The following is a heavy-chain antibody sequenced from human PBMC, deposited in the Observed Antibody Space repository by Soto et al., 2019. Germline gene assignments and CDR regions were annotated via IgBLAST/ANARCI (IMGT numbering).Heavy chain of an antibody. J-gene: IGHJ5*02. CDR2: INAGNGNT. CDR3: ARDLGDSVIYWFDP. V-gene: IGHV1-3*01. Sequence: GASVKVSCKASGYTFTTYTIHWVRQAPGQRLEWMGCINAGNGNTKYSQKFQGRVTITRDTSASTAYMELSSLRSEDTAVYYCARDLGDSVIYWFDPWGQGTLVTV. CDR1: GYTFTTYT. D-gene: IGHD2-21*02.